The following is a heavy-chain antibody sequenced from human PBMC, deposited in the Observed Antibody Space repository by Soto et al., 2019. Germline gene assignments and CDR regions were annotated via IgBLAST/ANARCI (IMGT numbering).Heavy chain of an antibody. D-gene: IGHD2-15*01. CDR1: GFTFSNFG. CDR2: VWYDGSSK. J-gene: IGHJ6*02. CDR3: ARDRCSGGSCYSGYYYYGMDV. V-gene: IGHV3-33*01. Sequence: QSGGSLRLSCEASGFTFSNFGMNWVRQAPGKGLEWVARVWYDGSSKYYVDSVKGRFTISRDNSKNTLYLQMNSLRAEDTAVYYRARDRCSGGSCYSGYYYYGMDVRGQGTTVTVSS.